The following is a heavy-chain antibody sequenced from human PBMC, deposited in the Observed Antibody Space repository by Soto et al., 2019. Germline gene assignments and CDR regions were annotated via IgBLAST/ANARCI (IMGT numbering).Heavy chain of an antibody. CDR1: GFTFSDYY. D-gene: IGHD3-10*01. J-gene: IGHJ4*02. CDR2: ISTSGSTI. V-gene: IGHV3-11*01. Sequence: QVQLVESGGGLVKPGGSLRLSCAASGFTFSDYYISWIRQAPGQGLEWVAYISTSGSTIKYVDSVKGRFTIARDNDKNSLYLQMHSLRADDTAFYDCSRDSAGEYYGTGSYSDWGQGTLVTGSS. CDR3: SRDSAGEYYGTGSYSD.